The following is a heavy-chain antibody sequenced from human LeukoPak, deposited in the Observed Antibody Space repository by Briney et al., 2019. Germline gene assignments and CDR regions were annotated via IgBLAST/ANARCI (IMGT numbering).Heavy chain of an antibody. D-gene: IGHD2-2*02. CDR1: GYTFTDYY. V-gene: IGHV1-2*02. CDR2: INPNSGGT. J-gene: IGHJ5*02. CDR3: ARAPYCDSASCYTGYNWFNP. Sequence: GASVKVSCKASGYTFTDYYMHWVRQAPGQGLEWMGWINPNSGGTNYAQKFQGRVTMTRDTSISTAYMEVSWLTSDDTALYYCARAPYCDSASCYTGYNWFNPWGQGTLVTVSS.